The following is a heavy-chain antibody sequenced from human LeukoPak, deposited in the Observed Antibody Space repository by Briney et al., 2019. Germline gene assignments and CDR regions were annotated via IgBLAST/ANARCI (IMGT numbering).Heavy chain of an antibody. CDR1: GVSFSGYY. J-gene: IGHJ3*02. CDR3: ARDSNYYDSSGYYYARGYAFDI. V-gene: IGHV4-34*01. Sequence: SETLSLTCAVYGVSFSGYYWSWIRQPPGKGLEWIGEINHSGSTNYNPSLKSRVTISVDKSKNQFSLKLSSVTAADTAVYYCARDSNYYDSSGYYYARGYAFDIWGQGTMVTVSS. CDR2: INHSGST. D-gene: IGHD3-22*01.